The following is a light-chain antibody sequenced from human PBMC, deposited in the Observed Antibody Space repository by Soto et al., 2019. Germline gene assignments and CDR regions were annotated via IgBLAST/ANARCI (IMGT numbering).Light chain of an antibody. CDR3: QQTSSFPLT. V-gene: IGKV1-39*01. CDR2: AAS. Sequence: DIQMTQSPSSLSASVGDRVTLTCRASQSISSYLNWYQQKPGKAPKLLIYAASSLQSGVPSRFSGSGSGTDFTLTISSLQPEDFATYYCQQTSSFPLTFGGGTKVDIK. CDR1: QSISSY. J-gene: IGKJ4*01.